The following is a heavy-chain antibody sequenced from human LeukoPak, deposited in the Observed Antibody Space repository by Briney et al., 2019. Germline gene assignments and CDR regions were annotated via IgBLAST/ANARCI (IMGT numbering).Heavy chain of an antibody. CDR3: ARVGFTIFGVVKRPFDY. V-gene: IGHV1-18*01. CDR2: ISANNGNT. D-gene: IGHD3-3*01. CDR1: GYTFTSYG. J-gene: IGHJ4*02. Sequence: ASVKVSCKASGYTFTSYGISWVRQAPGQGLEWMGWISANNGNTNYAQKLQGRVTMTTDTSTSTAYMELRSLRSDDTAVYYCARVGFTIFGVVKRPFDYWGQGTLVTVSS.